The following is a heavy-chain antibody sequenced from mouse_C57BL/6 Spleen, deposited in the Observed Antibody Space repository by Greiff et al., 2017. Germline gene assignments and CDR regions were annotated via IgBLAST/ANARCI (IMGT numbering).Heavy chain of an antibody. V-gene: IGHV5-4*01. CDR2: ISDGGSYT. Sequence: EVMLVESGGGLMKPGGSLKLSCAASGFTFSSYAMSWVRQTPERRLEWVATISDGGSYTYYPDNVKGRFTISRDNAKNNLYLQMSHLKSEDTAMYYCAREVLTGTAMDYWGQGTSVTVSS. CDR3: AREVLTGTAMDY. D-gene: IGHD4-1*01. CDR1: GFTFSSYA. J-gene: IGHJ4*01.